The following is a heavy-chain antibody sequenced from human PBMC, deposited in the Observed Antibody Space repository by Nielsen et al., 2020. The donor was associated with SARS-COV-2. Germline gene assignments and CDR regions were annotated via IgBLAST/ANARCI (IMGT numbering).Heavy chain of an antibody. Sequence: ASVKVSCKASGYTFTSYDINWVRQATGQGLEWMGWMNPNSGNTGYAQKFQGRVTMTRDTSISTAYMELSRLRSDDTAVYYCAITPFTYYYDSSGYRDFDYWGQGTLVTVSS. CDR2: MNPNSGNT. CDR3: AITPFTYYYDSSGYRDFDY. V-gene: IGHV1-8*01. D-gene: IGHD3-22*01. J-gene: IGHJ4*02. CDR1: GYTFTSYD.